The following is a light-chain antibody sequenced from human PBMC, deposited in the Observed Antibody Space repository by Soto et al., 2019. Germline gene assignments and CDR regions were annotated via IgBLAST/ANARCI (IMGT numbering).Light chain of an antibody. CDR2: AAS. Sequence: IQLTQSPSSLSASVGDRVTITCRASQGISSYLAWYQQKPGKAPKLLFYAASTLQSGVPSRFSGSGSWTDFTLTIRCLQPEDFATYYCQQLNSYPPMYSFGQGTKLESK. CDR3: QQLNSYPPMYS. CDR1: QGISSY. V-gene: IGKV1-9*01. J-gene: IGKJ2*01.